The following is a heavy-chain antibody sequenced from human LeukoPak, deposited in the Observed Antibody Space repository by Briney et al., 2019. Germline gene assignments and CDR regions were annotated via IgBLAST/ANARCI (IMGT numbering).Heavy chain of an antibody. CDR1: GGTFSSYA. D-gene: IGHD2-2*01. V-gene: IGHV1-69*01. CDR3: SREGITPCSSTSCHGYYFDY. Sequence: SVKVSCKASGGTFSSYAISWVRQAPGQGLEWMGGIIPIFGTANYAQKFQGRVTITADESTSTAYMELSSLRSEDTAVYYCSREGITPCSSTSCHGYYFDYWGQGTLVTVSS. CDR2: IIPIFGTA. J-gene: IGHJ4*02.